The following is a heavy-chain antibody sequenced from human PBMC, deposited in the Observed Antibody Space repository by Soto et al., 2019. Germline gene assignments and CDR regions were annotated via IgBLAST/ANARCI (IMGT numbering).Heavy chain of an antibody. CDR2: IIPIFGTA. Sequence: QVQLVQSGAEVKKPGSSVKVSCKASGGTFSSYAISWVRQAPGQGLEWMGGIIPIFGTANYAQKFQGRVKITADASTSTAYMERSSLRSEDTAVYYCTQGGELPQYNWFDPWGQGTLVTVSS. J-gene: IGHJ5*02. D-gene: IGHD1-26*01. CDR3: TQGGELPQYNWFDP. CDR1: GGTFSSYA. V-gene: IGHV1-69*01.